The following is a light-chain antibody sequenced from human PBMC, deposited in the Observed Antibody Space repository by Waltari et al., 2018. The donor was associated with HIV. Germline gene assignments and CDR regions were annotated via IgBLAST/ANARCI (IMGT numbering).Light chain of an antibody. Sequence: QSALAQPRSVFGSPGQSVTIYCTGTSSDFRSYNRISSYQQHPGKAPKVVIYDVRERPAGVPDRFSGSKSANTASLTISGLQAEDETDYYCCSYAGNSTFVVFGGGTKLTVL. CDR2: DVR. CDR1: SSDFRSYNR. V-gene: IGLV2-11*01. J-gene: IGLJ2*01. CDR3: CSYAGNSTFVV.